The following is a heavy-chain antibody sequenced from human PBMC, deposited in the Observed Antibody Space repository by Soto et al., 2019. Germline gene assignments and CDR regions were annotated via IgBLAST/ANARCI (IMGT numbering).Heavy chain of an antibody. D-gene: IGHD2-15*01. J-gene: IGHJ6*02. CDR3: AKDATDGYYYYYYGMDV. V-gene: IGHV3-23*01. CDR2: ISGSGGST. Sequence: SCKASGFTFSSYAMSWVRQAPGKGLEWVSAISGSGGSTYYADSVKGRFTISRDNSKNTLYLQMNSLRAEDTAVYYCAKDATDGYYYYYYGMDVWGQGTTVTVSS. CDR1: GFTFSSYA.